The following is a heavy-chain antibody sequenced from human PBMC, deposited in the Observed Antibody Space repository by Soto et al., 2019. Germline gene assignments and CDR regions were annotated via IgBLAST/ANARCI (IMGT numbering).Heavy chain of an antibody. CDR1: GGSVRSGNHF. CDR3: ARGGEPLGYYGLDV. V-gene: IGHV4-61*01. J-gene: IGHJ6*02. Sequence: SETVSLTCSVSGGSVRSGNHFWNWIRQPPGRGLEWLGYMYYTGVTNYNPSLKSRVRMSVDTSKNQFSLELTSLTAADTAVYYCARGGEPLGYYGLDVWGQGTTVTVSS. CDR2: MYYTGVT.